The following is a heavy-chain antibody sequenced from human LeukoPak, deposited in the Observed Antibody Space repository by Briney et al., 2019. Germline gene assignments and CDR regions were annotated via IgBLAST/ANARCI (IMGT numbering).Heavy chain of an antibody. V-gene: IGHV3-30*02. CDR2: IRYDGSNK. CDR1: GFTFSSYG. J-gene: IGHJ4*02. CDR3: AKDIYSSSWYYFDY. Sequence: GGSLRLSCAASGFTFSSYGMHWVRQAPGKGLEWVAFIRYDGSNKYHADSVKGRFTISRDNSKNTLYLQMNSLRAEDTAVYYCAKDIYSSSWYYFDYWGQGTLVTVSS. D-gene: IGHD6-13*01.